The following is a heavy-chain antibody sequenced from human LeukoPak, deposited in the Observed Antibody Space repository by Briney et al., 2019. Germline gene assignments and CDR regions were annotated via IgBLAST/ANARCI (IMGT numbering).Heavy chain of an antibody. Sequence: GGSLRLSCAASGFTFDDDTMHWVRQAPGRGLEWVAVIWYDGTNKYYADSVRGRFTISRDSSKNTLYLQMNSLRAEDTAVYYCAKSGRNWAYLEYWGQGTLVTVSS. J-gene: IGHJ4*02. D-gene: IGHD7-27*01. CDR2: IWYDGTNK. V-gene: IGHV3-33*06. CDR3: AKSGRNWAYLEY. CDR1: GFTFDDDT.